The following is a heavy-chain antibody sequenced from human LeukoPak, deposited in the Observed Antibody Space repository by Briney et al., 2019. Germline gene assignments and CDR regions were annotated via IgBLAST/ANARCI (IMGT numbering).Heavy chain of an antibody. V-gene: IGHV1-69*13. CDR1: GGTFSSYA. D-gene: IGHD3-22*01. CDR3: ARDGYDSSGYITDDY. Sequence: GASVKVSCKASGGTFSSYAISWVRQAPGQGVEWMGGIIPIFGTANYAQKFQGRVTITADESTSTAYMELSSLRSEDTAVYYCARDGYDSSGYITDDYWGQGTLVTVSS. J-gene: IGHJ4*02. CDR2: IIPIFGTA.